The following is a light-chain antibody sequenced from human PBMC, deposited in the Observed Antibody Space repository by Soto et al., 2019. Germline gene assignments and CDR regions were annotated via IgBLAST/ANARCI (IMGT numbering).Light chain of an antibody. CDR1: SSDFGGYNY. V-gene: IGLV2-11*01. CDR3: CSYAGSYTYV. J-gene: IGLJ1*01. CDR2: DVS. Sequence: LTQPRSVSGSPGQSVTSSCALRSSDFGGYNYVSWYQQHPGKAPKLMIYDVSKRPSGVPDRFSGSKSGNTASLTISGLQAEDEADYYCCSYAGSYTYVFGTGTKVTVL.